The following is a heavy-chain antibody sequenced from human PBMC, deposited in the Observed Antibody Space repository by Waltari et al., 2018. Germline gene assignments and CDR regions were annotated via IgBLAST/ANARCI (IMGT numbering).Heavy chain of an antibody. V-gene: IGHV4-59*01. Sequence: QVQLQESGPGLVKPSETLSLTCTVSGGSISSYYWSWIRPPPGKGLEWIGYIYYSGSTNYNPSLKSRVTISVDTSKNQFSLKLSSVTAADTAVYYCARDLSIAARPGYYGMDVWGQGTTVTVSS. CDR3: ARDLSIAARPGYYGMDV. CDR2: IYYSGST. CDR1: GGSISSYY. D-gene: IGHD6-6*01. J-gene: IGHJ6*02.